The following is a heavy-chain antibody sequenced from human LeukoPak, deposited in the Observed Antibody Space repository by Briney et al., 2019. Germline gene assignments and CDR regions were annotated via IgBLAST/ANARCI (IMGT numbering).Heavy chain of an antibody. CDR2: IKQDGSEK. Sequence: PGGSLRLSCAASGFTFSSYWMSWVRQAPGKGLEWVANIKQDGSEKYYVDSVKGRFTISRDNAKNSLYLQMNSLRAEDTAVYYCASTHWYSSGYPYFGYWGQGTLVTVSS. D-gene: IGHD6-19*01. CDR1: GFTFSSYW. CDR3: ASTHWYSSGYPYFGY. J-gene: IGHJ4*02. V-gene: IGHV3-7*02.